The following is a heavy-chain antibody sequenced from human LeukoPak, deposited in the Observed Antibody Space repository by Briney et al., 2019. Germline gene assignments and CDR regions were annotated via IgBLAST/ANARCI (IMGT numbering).Heavy chain of an antibody. J-gene: IGHJ5*02. CDR1: GGSVSSGSYY. Sequence: SETLSLTCTVSGGSVSSGSYYWSWIRQPPGKGLEWIGEINHSGSTNYNPSLKSRVTISVDTSKNQFSLKLSSVTAADTAVYYCARGHRYSSGWHRKRSGWFDPWGQGTLVTVSS. V-gene: IGHV4-39*07. CDR2: INHSGST. CDR3: ARGHRYSSGWHRKRSGWFDP. D-gene: IGHD6-19*01.